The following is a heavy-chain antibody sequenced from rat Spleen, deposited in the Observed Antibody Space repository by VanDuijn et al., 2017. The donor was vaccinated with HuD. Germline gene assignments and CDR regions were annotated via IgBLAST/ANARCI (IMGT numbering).Heavy chain of an antibody. V-gene: IGHV5S23*01. CDR1: GFTFSNYY. D-gene: IGHD3-1*01. J-gene: IGHJ2*01. CDR2: ITNSGGST. Sequence: EVQLVESGGGLVQPGRSLKLSCAASGFTFSNYYMAWVRQAPTKGLEWVASITNSGGSTYYRDSVKGRFTISRDNAKSTLYLQMVSLRSEDTATYYCTDPSLGWGQGVMVTVSS. CDR3: TDPSLG.